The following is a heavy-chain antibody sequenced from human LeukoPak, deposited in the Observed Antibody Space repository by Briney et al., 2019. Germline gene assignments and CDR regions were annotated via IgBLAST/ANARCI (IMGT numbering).Heavy chain of an antibody. Sequence: ASVKVSCKASGYTFTSYYMHWVRQAPVQGLEWMGIINPSGGSTSYAQKFQGRVTMTRDTSTSTVYMELSSMRSEDTAVYYCARAPGGRYCGGDCYYFDYWGQGTLVTVSS. CDR3: ARAPGGRYCGGDCYYFDY. V-gene: IGHV1-46*01. CDR1: GYTFTSYY. CDR2: INPSGGST. J-gene: IGHJ4*02. D-gene: IGHD2-21*02.